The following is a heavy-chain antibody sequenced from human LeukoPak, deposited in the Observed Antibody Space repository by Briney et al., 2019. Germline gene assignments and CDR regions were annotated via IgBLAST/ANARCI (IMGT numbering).Heavy chain of an antibody. CDR3: ANDLEKALYGSGNHDYFGMDV. J-gene: IGHJ6*04. CDR2: ICGSGSSK. V-gene: IGHV3-23*01. Sequence: PGRSLRLSCAASGFTFSSYAMSWVRQAPGKGLEWVSAICGSGSSKYYADSVKGRFTISRDNSKNTLYLQMNSLRAEDTAVYYCANDLEKALYGSGNHDYFGMDVWGKGTTVTASS. D-gene: IGHD3-10*01. CDR1: GFTFSSYA.